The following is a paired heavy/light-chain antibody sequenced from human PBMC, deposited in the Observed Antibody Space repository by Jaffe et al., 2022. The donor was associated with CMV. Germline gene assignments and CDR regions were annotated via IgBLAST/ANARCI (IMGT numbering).Heavy chain of an antibody. D-gene: IGHD2-21*01. Sequence: QVQLQQWGAGLLKPSETLSLTCAVYGGSFSGYYWSWIRQPPGKGLEWIGEINDIGSTNYNPSLKSRLNISVDTSKNQVSLNLTSVTAADTAVYYCARDGGGEDCGPSSCYFYYYMDVWGKGTTVTVSS. V-gene: IGHV4-34*01. CDR1: GGSFSGYY. CDR3: ARDGGGEDCGPSSCYFYYYMDV. CDR2: INDIGST. J-gene: IGHJ6*03.
Light chain of an antibody. Sequence: SSELTQDPAVSVALGQTVRITCQGDILRNFYASWYQQRPGQAPLLVLYGKNERPSGIPDRISGSRSGNTASLTITGVQAEDEADYYCNSRDWSGSHLVFGGGTRLTVL. CDR1: ILRNFY. CDR3: NSRDWSGSHLV. CDR2: GKN. V-gene: IGLV3-19*01. J-gene: IGLJ2*01.